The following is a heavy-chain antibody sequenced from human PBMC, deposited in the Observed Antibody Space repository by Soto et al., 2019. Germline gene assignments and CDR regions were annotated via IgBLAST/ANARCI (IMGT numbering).Heavy chain of an antibody. CDR2: FHPRGIT. V-gene: IGHV4-34*01. Sequence: SETRSLTFAVFSASLDDHYWAWTGQSPDKGRERIGEFHPRGITDYNPSLKSRITLSLDTSKNQYSLKVASVTAADTAVYFCARGKPSGYRFGPRTFFYYGLDVWGQGTTVTVSS. D-gene: IGHD5-18*01. CDR1: SASLDDHY. CDR3: ARGKPSGYRFGPRTFFYYGLDV. J-gene: IGHJ6*02.